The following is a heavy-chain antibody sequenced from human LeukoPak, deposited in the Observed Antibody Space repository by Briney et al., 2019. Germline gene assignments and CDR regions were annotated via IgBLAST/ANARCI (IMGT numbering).Heavy chain of an antibody. D-gene: IGHD3-3*01. CDR2: IKQDGRNK. J-gene: IGHJ4*02. CDR1: GFIFSNYW. CDR3: ARDVWTYYDSWSGYSDF. V-gene: IGHV3-7*05. Sequence: PGGSLRLSCATSGFIFSNYWMSWVRQAPGKGLEWVANIKQDGRNKYYVDSVKGRFTISRDNAQNSLYLQMNSLRAEDTAIYFCARDVWTYYDSWSGYSDFWGQGTLVTVSS.